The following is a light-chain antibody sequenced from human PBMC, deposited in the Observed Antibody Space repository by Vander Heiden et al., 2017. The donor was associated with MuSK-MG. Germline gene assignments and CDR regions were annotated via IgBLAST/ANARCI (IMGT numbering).Light chain of an antibody. CDR3: QQDSTYPRT. Sequence: DIQMTQSPSTLSTSVGDRVTITCRASQSISSWLAWYQQKLGKAPKLLIYQASSLESGVPSRFRGSGSGTEFTLTISSLQPDDFATYYCQQDSTYPRTFGQGTKVAIK. V-gene: IGKV1-5*03. CDR2: QAS. CDR1: QSISSW. J-gene: IGKJ1*01.